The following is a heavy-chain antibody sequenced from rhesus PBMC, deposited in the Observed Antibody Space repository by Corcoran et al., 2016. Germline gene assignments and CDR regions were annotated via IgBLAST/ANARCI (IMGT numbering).Heavy chain of an antibody. J-gene: IGHJ4*01. Sequence: QLQLQESGPGLVKPSETLSLTCAVSGGSISSNWWSWIRQPQGKGLEWIGRIAGRGRSTSNNPSLKRRVTISTDTSKNQFSLTLSSVTAADTAVYYCARGPLITFDYWGQGVLVTVSS. CDR2: IAGRGRST. V-gene: IGHV4-173*01. CDR3: ARGPLITFDY. D-gene: IGHD3-16*01. CDR1: GGSISSNW.